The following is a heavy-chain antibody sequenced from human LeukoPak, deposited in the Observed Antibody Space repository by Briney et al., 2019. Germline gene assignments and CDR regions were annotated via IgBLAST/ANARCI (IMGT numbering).Heavy chain of an antibody. J-gene: IGHJ4*02. D-gene: IGHD3-3*01. CDR3: ARETHDFWSGYYDY. V-gene: IGHV3-30*04. CDR1: GFTFSGSA. Sequence: PGGSLRLSCAASGFTFSGSAMHWVRQAPGKGLEWVAVISYDGSNKYYADSVKGRFTIFRDNSKNTLYLQMNSLRAEDTAVYYCARETHDFWSGYYDYWGQGTLVTVSS. CDR2: ISYDGSNK.